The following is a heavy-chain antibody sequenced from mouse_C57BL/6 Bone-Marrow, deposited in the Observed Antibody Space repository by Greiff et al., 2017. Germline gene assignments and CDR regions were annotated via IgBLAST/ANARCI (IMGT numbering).Heavy chain of an antibody. J-gene: IGHJ2*01. CDR1: GFTFSSYA. V-gene: IGHV5-4*01. CDR3: AREGLVYYFDY. D-gene: IGHD3-1*01. CDR2: ISDGGSYT. Sequence: EVKLVESGGGLVKPGGSLKLSCAASGFTFSSYAMSWVRQTPEKRLEWVATISDGGSYTYYPDNVKGRFTISRDNAKDNLYLQMSHLKSEDTAMYYCAREGLVYYFDYWGKGTTLTVSS.